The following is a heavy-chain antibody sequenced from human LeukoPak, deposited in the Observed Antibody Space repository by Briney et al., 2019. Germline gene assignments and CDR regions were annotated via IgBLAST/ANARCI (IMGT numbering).Heavy chain of an antibody. CDR3: AKLGGYSSSWYSIFGGAFDI. V-gene: IGHV3-23*01. J-gene: IGHJ3*02. D-gene: IGHD6-13*01. Sequence: GGSLRLSCAASGFTFNSYAMSWVRQAPGKGLEWVSAISGSGGSTYYADSVKGRFTISRDNSKNTLYLQMNSLRAEDTAVYYCAKLGGYSSSWYSIFGGAFDIWGQGTMVTVSS. CDR1: GFTFNSYA. CDR2: ISGSGGST.